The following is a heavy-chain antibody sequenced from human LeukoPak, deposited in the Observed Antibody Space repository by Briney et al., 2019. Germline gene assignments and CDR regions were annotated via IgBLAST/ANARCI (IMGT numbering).Heavy chain of an antibody. CDR3: AKGGGSWGIAFDI. CDR1: GFTFSSYG. J-gene: IGHJ3*02. Sequence: GRSLRLSCAASGFTFSSYGMPWVRQAPGKGLEWVAVISYDGSNKYYADSVKGRFTISRDNSKNTLYLQMNSLRAEDTAVYYCAKGGGSWGIAFDIWGQGTTVTVSS. CDR2: ISYDGSNK. V-gene: IGHV3-30*18. D-gene: IGHD2-15*01.